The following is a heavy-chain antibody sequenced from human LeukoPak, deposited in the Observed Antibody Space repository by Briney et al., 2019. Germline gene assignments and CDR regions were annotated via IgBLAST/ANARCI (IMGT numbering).Heavy chain of an antibody. CDR1: GDSVSNNIAT. CDR3: VRASYYGSGSYYSLPYYYYYGMDV. Sequence: SQTLSLTRAISGDSVSNNIATWNWVRQSPSRGLEWLGRTYYRSRWGNDYAISVKGRITINPDTSRNQFSLQLNSVTPEGTAVYYCVRASYYGSGSYYSLPYYYYYGMDVWGQGTTVTVSS. V-gene: IGHV6-1*01. CDR2: TYYRSRWGN. J-gene: IGHJ6*02. D-gene: IGHD3-10*01.